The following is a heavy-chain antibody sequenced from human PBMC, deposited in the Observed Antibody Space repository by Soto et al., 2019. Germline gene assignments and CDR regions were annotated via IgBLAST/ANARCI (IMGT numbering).Heavy chain of an antibody. CDR1: APSISVYS. CDR2: IHYSGST. D-gene: IGHD6-25*01. V-gene: IGHV4-59*01. CDR3: ARGGVAARKGRWFDP. Sequence: PETMSLTCPVSAPSISVYSRGWIRQPPGKGLEWIGYIHYSGSTNYNPSLRSRVTISVDTPKNQFSLKVNSMTAADTAIYYCARGGVAARKGRWFDPWGRGTLVTVSS. J-gene: IGHJ5*02.